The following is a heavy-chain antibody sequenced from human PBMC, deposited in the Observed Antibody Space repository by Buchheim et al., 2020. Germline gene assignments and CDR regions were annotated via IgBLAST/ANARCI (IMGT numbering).Heavy chain of an antibody. CDR3: ARAGIVVIPAPKGGMDV. D-gene: IGHD2-2*01. CDR2: ISSSSSYI. J-gene: IGHJ6*02. Sequence: VQLVESGGGLVKPGGSLRLSCAASGFTFSNYXLNWVRQAPGKGLEWVSSISSSSSYIYYADSVKGRFTXSRDNAKNSLYLKMTSLRAEDTAVYYCARAGIVVIPAPKGGMDVWGQGTT. CDR1: GFTFSNYX. V-gene: IGHV3-21*01.